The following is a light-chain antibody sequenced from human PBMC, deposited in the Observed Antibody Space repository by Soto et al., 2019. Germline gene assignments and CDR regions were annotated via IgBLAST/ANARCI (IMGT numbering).Light chain of an antibody. CDR2: KVS. J-gene: IGKJ2*01. CDR3: MQGTHWLYT. V-gene: IGKV2-30*01. CDR1: QSLEYSDGNTY. Sequence: DVVMNQSPLSLPVTLGQPASISCRSSQSLEYSDGNTYLDWFQQRPGQSPRRLIYKVSNRDSGVPDRFSGSGSGTDFTLKISRVEAEDVGFYYCMQGTHWLYTFGQGTKLELK.